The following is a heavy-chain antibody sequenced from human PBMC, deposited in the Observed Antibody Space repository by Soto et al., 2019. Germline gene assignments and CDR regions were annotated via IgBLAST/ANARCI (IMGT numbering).Heavy chain of an antibody. Sequence: TLSLTFTVAGCSVTSDGDYWSWIRQSPGKGLEWIGYISNSGSTGYDPSLKTRLSMSVDRSKNQFTLRLTSVTAADTAVYFCATESGSTYGYFDYWGQGTQVTVSS. CDR2: ISNSGST. D-gene: IGHD4-17*01. CDR3: ATESGSTYGYFDY. CDR1: GCSVTSDGDY. J-gene: IGHJ4*02. V-gene: IGHV4-30-4*01.